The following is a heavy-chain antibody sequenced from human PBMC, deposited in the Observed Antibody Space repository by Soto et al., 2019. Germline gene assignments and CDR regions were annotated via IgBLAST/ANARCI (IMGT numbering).Heavy chain of an antibody. CDR1: GGTISSYA. CDR3: ARDEREWGIFRPNYYYGMDV. CDR2: IIPIFGTA. J-gene: IGHJ6*02. Sequence: QVQLVQSGAEVKKPGSSVKVSCKASGGTISSYAISWVRQAPGQGLEWMGGIIPIFGTANYAQKFQGRVTITADESTSTAYMELSSLRSEDTAVYYCARDEREWGIFRPNYYYGMDVWGQGTTVTVSS. V-gene: IGHV1-69*01. D-gene: IGHD3-16*02.